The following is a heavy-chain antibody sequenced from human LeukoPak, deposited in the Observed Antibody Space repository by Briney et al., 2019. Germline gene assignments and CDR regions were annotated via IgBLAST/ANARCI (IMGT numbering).Heavy chain of an antibody. D-gene: IGHD3-22*01. CDR3: ARASYSYDISGWVPFDY. V-gene: IGHV4-39*07. J-gene: IGHJ4*02. Sequence: PSETLSLTCTVSGGSITSSSYYWGWIRQPPGKGLEWIGIIYYSGSTTYNPSLKSRVTISGDTSENQFSLRLSSVTAADTAVYYCARASYSYDISGWVPFDYWGQGTLVTVSS. CDR2: IYYSGST. CDR1: GGSITSSSYY.